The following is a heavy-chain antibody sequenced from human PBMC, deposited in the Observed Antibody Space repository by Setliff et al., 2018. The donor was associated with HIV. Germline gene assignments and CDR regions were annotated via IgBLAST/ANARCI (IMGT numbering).Heavy chain of an antibody. CDR3: ARALYGSDSLLDS. J-gene: IGHJ4*02. D-gene: IGHD1-26*01. CDR1: GGTFSSYG. CDR2: ITPLLGTT. Sequence: GASVKVSCKASGGTFSSYGITWVRQAPGQGLEWMGGITPLLGTTNYAQRFQSRVTLTTDESTSTAYMELSSLRAEDTAVYYCARALYGSDSLLDSWGQGTLVTVSS. V-gene: IGHV1-69*05.